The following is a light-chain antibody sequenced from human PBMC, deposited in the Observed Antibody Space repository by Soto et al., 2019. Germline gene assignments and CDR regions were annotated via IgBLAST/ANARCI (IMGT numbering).Light chain of an antibody. Sequence: QSVLTQPASVSGSPGQSITISCTGTSSDVGGYNYVSWYQHHPGKAPKLIIFDVSNRPSGISNRFSGSKSGNTASLTISGLQAEDEAEYYCSSYTNINTRACVFGTGTKVTVL. J-gene: IGLJ1*01. V-gene: IGLV2-14*03. CDR3: SSYTNINTRACV. CDR2: DVS. CDR1: SSDVGGYNY.